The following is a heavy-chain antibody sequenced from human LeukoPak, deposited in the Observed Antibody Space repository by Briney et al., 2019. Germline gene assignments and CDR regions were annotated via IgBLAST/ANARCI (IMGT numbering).Heavy chain of an antibody. CDR3: ARGASHGDYGEY. CDR2: INQDGNEK. J-gene: IGHJ4*02. Sequence: GGSLRLSCAASGFTFSRDWMNWVRQAPGKGLEWVANINQDGNEKFYVDSVKGRFTISRDNAKNSLYLQMNSLRAEDTAVYYCARGASHGDYGEYWGQGTLVTVSS. V-gene: IGHV3-7*03. CDR1: GFTFSRDW. D-gene: IGHD4-17*01.